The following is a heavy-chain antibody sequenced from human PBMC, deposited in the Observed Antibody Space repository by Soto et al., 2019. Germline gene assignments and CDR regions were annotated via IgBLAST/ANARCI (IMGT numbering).Heavy chain of an antibody. CDR3: ARDSRLVNYYYYGMDV. V-gene: IGHV4-31*03. J-gene: IGHJ6*02. CDR2: IYYSGST. Sequence: QVQLQESGPGLVKPSQTLSLTCSVSGGSISSGAYYWTWIRQHPGKGLEWIGYIYYSGSTYYNPSLKSRVTISVDTSKNQFSLKLRSVTAADTAVYYCARDSRLVNYYYYGMDVWGQGTTVTVSS. D-gene: IGHD6-13*01. CDR1: GGSISSGAYY.